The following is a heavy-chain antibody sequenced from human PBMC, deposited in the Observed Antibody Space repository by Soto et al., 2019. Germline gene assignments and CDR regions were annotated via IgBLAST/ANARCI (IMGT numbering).Heavy chain of an antibody. J-gene: IGHJ5*02. V-gene: IGHV4-34*01. Sequence: SETLSLTCAVYGGSFSGYYWSWIRQPPGKGLEWIGEINHSGSTNYNPSLKSRVTISVDTSKNQFSLKLSSVTAADTAVYYCARAYGSGSYYRPNWFDPWGQGTLVTVSS. CDR1: GGSFSGYY. CDR2: INHSGST. CDR3: ARAYGSGSYYRPNWFDP. D-gene: IGHD3-10*01.